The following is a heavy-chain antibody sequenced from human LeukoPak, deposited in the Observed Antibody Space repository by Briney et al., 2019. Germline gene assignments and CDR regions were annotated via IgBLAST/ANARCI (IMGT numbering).Heavy chain of an antibody. V-gene: IGHV3-30-3*01. D-gene: IGHD3-10*01. Sequence: GGSLRLSCAASGFTFSSYAMSWVRQAPGKGLEWVSTISSGGVYEYYADSVKGRFTISRDNSKNTLYLQLNSLGPEDTAVYYCARDSTYYYDSGSSGPHYFDNWGQGTLVTVSS. CDR1: GFTFSSYA. CDR2: ISSGGVYE. CDR3: ARDSTYYYDSGSSGPHYFDN. J-gene: IGHJ4*02.